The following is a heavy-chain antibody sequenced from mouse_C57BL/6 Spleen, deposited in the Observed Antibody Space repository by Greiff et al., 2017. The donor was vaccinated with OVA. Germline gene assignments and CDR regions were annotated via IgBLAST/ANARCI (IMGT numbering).Heavy chain of an antibody. Sequence: VQLQQSGPELVKPGASVKISCKASGYPFSSSWMNWVKQRPGKGLEWIGRIYPGDGDTNYNGKFKGKATLTADKSSSTAYMQLSSLTSEDSAVYFCASGILRGAMDYWGQGTSVTVSS. D-gene: IGHD1-1*01. J-gene: IGHJ4*01. CDR2: IYPGDGDT. V-gene: IGHV1-82*01. CDR3: ASGILRGAMDY. CDR1: GYPFSSSW.